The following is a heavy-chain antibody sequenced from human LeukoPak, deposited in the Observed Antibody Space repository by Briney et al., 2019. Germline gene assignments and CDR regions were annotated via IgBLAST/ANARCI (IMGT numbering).Heavy chain of an antibody. CDR3: AREAQSVVAATMSHNWFDP. Sequence: ASVKVSCKASGYTFTGYYVHWVRQAPGQGLEWMGWINAGNGNTKYSQKFQGRVTITRDTSASTAYMELSSLRSEDTAVYYCAREAQSVVAATMSHNWFDPWGQGTLVTVSS. CDR1: GYTFTGYY. J-gene: IGHJ5*02. CDR2: INAGNGNT. D-gene: IGHD2-15*01. V-gene: IGHV1-3*01.